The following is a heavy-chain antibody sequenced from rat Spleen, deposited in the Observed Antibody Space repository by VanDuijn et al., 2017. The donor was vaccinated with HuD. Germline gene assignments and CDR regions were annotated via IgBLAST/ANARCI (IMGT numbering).Heavy chain of an antibody. V-gene: IGHV5-17*01. CDR2: ISFDGSST. CDR1: GFTFSDYA. CDR3: ARFFDS. J-gene: IGHJ2*01. Sequence: EVQLVESGGGLVQPGNSLKLSCAASGFTFSDYAMAWVRQSPEKGLEWVATISFDGSSTYYGDSVKGRFTISRDNAQRTLYLQMDSLRSEDTATYYCARFFDSWGQGVMVTVSS.